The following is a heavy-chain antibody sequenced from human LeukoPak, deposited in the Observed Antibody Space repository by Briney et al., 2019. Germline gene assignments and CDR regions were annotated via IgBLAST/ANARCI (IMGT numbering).Heavy chain of an antibody. CDR2: VYYSGRT. Sequence: SDTLSLTCTVSGGSISSGSYYWGWIRQPPGKRLEWIGSVYYSGRTYYNPSLTSRVTISLDTSKNQFSLTLTSVTAADTAVYYCVRQSEVGATDPWGQGTLVTVSS. D-gene: IGHD1-26*01. J-gene: IGHJ5*02. V-gene: IGHV4-39*01. CDR1: GGSISSGSYY. CDR3: VRQSEVGATDP.